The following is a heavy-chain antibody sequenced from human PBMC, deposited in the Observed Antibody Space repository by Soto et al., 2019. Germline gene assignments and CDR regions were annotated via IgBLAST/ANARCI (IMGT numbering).Heavy chain of an antibody. CDR2: IYYSGTT. J-gene: IGHJ4*02. D-gene: IGHD1-1*01. CDR1: GGSISSGGYY. V-gene: IGHV4-31*03. CDR3: AGDVTTKDFFDY. Sequence: SETLSLTCTVSGGSISSGGYYWSWVRQFPGKGLEWIGYIYYSGTTHYNPSLKSRISMSIDTSKNQFSLRLNSVTAADTAVYYCAGDVTTKDFFDYWGQGSPVTVSS.